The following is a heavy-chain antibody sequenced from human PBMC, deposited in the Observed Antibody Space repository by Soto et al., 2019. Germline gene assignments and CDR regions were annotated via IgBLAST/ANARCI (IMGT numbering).Heavy chain of an antibody. D-gene: IGHD6-13*01. CDR2: ISESGGST. CDR3: AKRSPYSSGWYSPIFDY. CDR1: GFSFSDYA. Sequence: GGSLRLSCAASGFSFSDYAMSWVRQAPGKGLEWVSVISESGGSTHYADSVRGRFTVSRDNSKNSLSLRMNSLRDEDTAVYFCAKRSPYSSGWYSPIFDYWGQGALVTVYS. V-gene: IGHV3-23*01. J-gene: IGHJ4*02.